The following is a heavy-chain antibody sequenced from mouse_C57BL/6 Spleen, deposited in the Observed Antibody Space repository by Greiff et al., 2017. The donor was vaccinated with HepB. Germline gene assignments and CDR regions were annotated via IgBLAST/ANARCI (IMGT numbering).Heavy chain of an antibody. CDR2: IDPSDSYT. CDR3: AIGRVTAVVAEGYFDY. CDR1: GYTFTSYW. V-gene: IGHV1-69*01. Sequence: QVQLQQPGAELVMPGASVKLSCKASGYTFTSYWMHWVKQRPGQGLEWIGEIDPSDSYTNYNHKFKGKSTLTVDKSSSTAYMQLSSMTYEDSAVYCCAIGRVTAVVAEGYFDYWGQGTTLTVSS. D-gene: IGHD1-1*01. J-gene: IGHJ2*01.